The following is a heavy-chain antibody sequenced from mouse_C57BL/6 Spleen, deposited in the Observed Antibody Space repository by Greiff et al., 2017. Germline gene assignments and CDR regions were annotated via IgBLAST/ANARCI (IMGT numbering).Heavy chain of an antibody. J-gene: IGHJ4*01. D-gene: IGHD1-1*01. CDR1: GYAFSSSW. Sequence: QVQLQQSGPELVKPGASVKISCKASGYAFSSSWMNWVKQRPGKGLEWIGRIYPGDGDTNYNGKFKGKATLTAAKSSSTASMQLSSLTSEDSAVYFCARCGSSYGYAMDYWGQGTSVTVSS. V-gene: IGHV1-82*01. CDR2: IYPGDGDT. CDR3: ARCGSSYGYAMDY.